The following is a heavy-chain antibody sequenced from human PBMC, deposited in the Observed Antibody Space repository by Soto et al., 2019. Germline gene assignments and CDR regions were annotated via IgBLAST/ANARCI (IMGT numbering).Heavy chain of an antibody. Sequence: QLQLQESGPGLVKPSETLSLTCTVSGGSISSSSYYWGWIRQPPGKGLEWIGSIYYSGSTYYNPSLKSRVTISVDTSKNQFSLKLSSVTAADTAVYYCARQTLYEYGDYVDYWGQGTLVTVSS. V-gene: IGHV4-39*01. CDR1: GGSISSSSYY. CDR2: IYYSGST. CDR3: ARQTLYEYGDYVDY. D-gene: IGHD4-17*01. J-gene: IGHJ4*02.